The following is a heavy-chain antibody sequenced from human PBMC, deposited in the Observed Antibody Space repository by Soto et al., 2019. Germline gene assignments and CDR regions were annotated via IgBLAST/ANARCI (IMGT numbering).Heavy chain of an antibody. CDR1: GGSFSGYY. CDR3: ARGAAYYYYYMDV. V-gene: IGHV4-34*01. Sequence: SETLSLTCAVYGGSFSGYYWSWIRQPPGKGLEWIGEINHSGSTNYNPSLKSRVTISVDTSKNQFSLKLSSVTAADTAVYYCARGAAYYYYYMDVWGKGTTVTVSS. D-gene: IGHD6-25*01. CDR2: INHSGST. J-gene: IGHJ6*03.